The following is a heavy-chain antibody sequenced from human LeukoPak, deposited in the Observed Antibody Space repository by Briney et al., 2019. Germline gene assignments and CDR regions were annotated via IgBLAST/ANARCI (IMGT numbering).Heavy chain of an antibody. J-gene: IGHJ6*02. V-gene: IGHV3-9*01. CDR2: ISWDSGSI. Sequence: GGSLRLSCAASGFTFDDYAMHWVRQAPGKGLEWVSGISWDSGSIAYADPVKGRFTISRDNAKNSLYLQVNSLREEDTALYYCARDFGAVTGSVDVWGQGTTVTLSS. CDR1: GFTFDDYA. D-gene: IGHD6-19*01. CDR3: ARDFGAVTGSVDV.